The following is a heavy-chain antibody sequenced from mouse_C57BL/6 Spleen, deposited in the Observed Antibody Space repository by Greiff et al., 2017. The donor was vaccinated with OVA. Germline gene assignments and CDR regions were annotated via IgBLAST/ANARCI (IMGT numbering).Heavy chain of an antibody. Sequence: QVTLKVSGPGILQPSQTLSLTCSFSGFSLSTFGMGVGWIRQPSGKCLEWLAHIWWDDDKYYNPALKSRLTISKDTSKNQVFLKIANVDTADTATYYCARMRDYGSSYWFAYWGQGTLVTVSA. CDR1: GFSLSTFGMG. CDR3: ARMRDYGSSYWFAY. J-gene: IGHJ3*01. V-gene: IGHV8-8*01. CDR2: IWWDDDK. D-gene: IGHD1-1*01.